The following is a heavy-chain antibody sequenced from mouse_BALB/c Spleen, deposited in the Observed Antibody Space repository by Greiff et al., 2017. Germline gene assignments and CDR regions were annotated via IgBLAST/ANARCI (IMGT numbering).Heavy chain of an antibody. D-gene: IGHD1-1*01. J-gene: IGHJ4*01. V-gene: IGHV1S137*01. CDR1: GYTFTDYA. Sequence: VQLQQSGAELVRPGVSVKISCKGSGYTFTDYAMHWVKQSHAKSLEWIGVISTYYGDASYNQKFKGKATMTVDKSSSTAYMELARLTSEDSAIYYCARDGLLYAMDYWGQGTSVTVSS. CDR3: ARDGLLYAMDY. CDR2: ISTYYGDA.